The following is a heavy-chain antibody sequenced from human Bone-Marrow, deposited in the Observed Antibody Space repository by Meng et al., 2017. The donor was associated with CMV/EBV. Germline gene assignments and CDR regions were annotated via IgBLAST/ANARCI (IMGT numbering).Heavy chain of an antibody. J-gene: IGHJ6*02. D-gene: IGHD5-12*01. CDR1: GGTFSSYA. CDR2: IIPIFGTA. V-gene: IGHV1-69*05. Sequence: SVKVSCKASGGTFSSYAISWVRQAPGQGLEWMGGIIPIFGTANYAQKFQGRVTITTDESTSTAYMELSRLRSDDTAVYYCARDLDIPAHYYGMDVWGQGTTVTVSS. CDR3: ARDLDIPAHYYGMDV.